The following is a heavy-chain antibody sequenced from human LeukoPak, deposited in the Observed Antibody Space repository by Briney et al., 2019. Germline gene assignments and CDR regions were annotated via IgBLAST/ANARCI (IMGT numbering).Heavy chain of an antibody. Sequence: SETLSLTCTVSGGTISSHYWSWIRQSPEKGLEWIGYIYFNGITNYNPSLKSRITISRDTSRNQFSLNLGSVTAADTAVYYCARVMGSSGWWSSDVSDDAFDIWGQGTMVTVSS. CDR1: GGTISSHY. V-gene: IGHV4-59*11. CDR2: IYFNGIT. D-gene: IGHD6-13*01. CDR3: ARVMGSSGWWSSDVSDDAFDI. J-gene: IGHJ3*02.